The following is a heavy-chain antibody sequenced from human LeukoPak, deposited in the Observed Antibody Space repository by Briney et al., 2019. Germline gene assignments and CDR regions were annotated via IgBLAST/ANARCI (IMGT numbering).Heavy chain of an antibody. Sequence: KPSETLSLTCTVPGGSISSYYWSWIRQPPGKGLEWIGYIYYSGSTNYNPSLKSRVTISVDTSKNQFSLKLSSVTAADTAVYYCARNYGSGKGFDPWGQGTLVTVSS. V-gene: IGHV4-59*08. CDR1: GGSISSYY. CDR2: IYYSGST. D-gene: IGHD3-10*01. CDR3: ARNYGSGKGFDP. J-gene: IGHJ5*02.